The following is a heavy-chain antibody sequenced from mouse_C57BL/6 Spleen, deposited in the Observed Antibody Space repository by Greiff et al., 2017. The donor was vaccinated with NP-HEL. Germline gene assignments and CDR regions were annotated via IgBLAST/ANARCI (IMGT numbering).Heavy chain of an antibody. D-gene: IGHD1-1*01. V-gene: IGHV2-2*01. CDR1: GFSLTSYG. CDR3: ARNSPHYYGSLDY. Sequence: VQLVESGPGLVQPSQSLSITCTVSGFSLTSYGVHWVRQSPGKGLDWLGVIWSGGSTDYTAAFISRLSISKDNSKSQVFVKMNRLQEDDTAIYDCARNSPHYYGSLDYWGQGTTHTVSS. CDR2: IWSGGST. J-gene: IGHJ2*01.